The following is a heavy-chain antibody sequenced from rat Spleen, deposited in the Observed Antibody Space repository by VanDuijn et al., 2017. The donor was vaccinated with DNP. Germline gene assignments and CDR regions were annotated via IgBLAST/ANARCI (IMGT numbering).Heavy chain of an antibody. CDR3: ARGGHGGFDY. CDR2: INYSGPT. V-gene: IGHV3-1*01. CDR1: GYSITSNY. D-gene: IGHD4-1*01. J-gene: IGHJ2*01. Sequence: EVQFQESGPGLVKSSQSLSLTCSVTGYSITSNYWAWIRKFPGNKMEWMGYINYSGPTAYNPSLRSRISITRDTSKNQFFLQLNSVTTEDTATYYCARGGHGGFDYWGQGVMVTVSS.